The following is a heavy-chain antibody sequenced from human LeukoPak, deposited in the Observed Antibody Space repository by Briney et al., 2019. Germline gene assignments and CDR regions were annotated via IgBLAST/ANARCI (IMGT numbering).Heavy chain of an antibody. J-gene: IGHJ4*02. V-gene: IGHV1-69*04. CDR1: GGTFSSYA. CDR3: AGDLLGDSSGYFDY. Sequence: SVKVSCKASGGTFSSYAISWVRQAPGQGLEWMGRIIPILGIANHAQKFQGRVTITADKSTSTAYMELSSLRSEDTAVYYCAGDLLGDSSGYFDYWGQGTLVTVSS. D-gene: IGHD3-22*01. CDR2: IIPILGIA.